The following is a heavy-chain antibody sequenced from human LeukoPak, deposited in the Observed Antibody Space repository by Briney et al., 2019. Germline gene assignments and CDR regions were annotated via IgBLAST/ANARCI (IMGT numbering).Heavy chain of an antibody. CDR1: RYTFTSYG. CDR3: AREVSATVVTSGGFYYYYYMDV. D-gene: IGHD4-23*01. V-gene: IGHV1-18*01. Sequence: ASVKVSCKASRYTFTSYGISWVRQAPGQGLEWMGWISAYNGNTNYAQKLQGRVTMTTDTSTSTAYMELRSLRSDDTAVYYCAREVSATVVTSGGFYYYYYMDVWGKGTTVTVSS. J-gene: IGHJ6*03. CDR2: ISAYNGNT.